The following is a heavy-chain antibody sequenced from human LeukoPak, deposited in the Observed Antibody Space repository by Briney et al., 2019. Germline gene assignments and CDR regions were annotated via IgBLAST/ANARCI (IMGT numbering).Heavy chain of an antibody. Sequence: GESLKISCKGSGYSFTSYWIGWVRQMPGKGLEWMGIIYPGDSDTRYSPSLQGQVTISADKSISTAYLQWSSLKASDTAMYYCARPYATIAAAGTLDAFDIWGQGTMVTVSS. D-gene: IGHD6-13*01. J-gene: IGHJ3*02. V-gene: IGHV5-51*01. CDR2: IYPGDSDT. CDR1: GYSFTSYW. CDR3: ARPYATIAAAGTLDAFDI.